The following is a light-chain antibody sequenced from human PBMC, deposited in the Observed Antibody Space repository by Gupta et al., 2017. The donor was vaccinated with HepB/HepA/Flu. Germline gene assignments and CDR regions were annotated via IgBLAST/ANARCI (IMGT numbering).Light chain of an antibody. CDR3: QQLNSIFT. J-gene: IGKJ3*01. V-gene: IGKV1-9*01. Sequence: EIQLTQSPSFLSASVGDRVTITCRASQGISSYLAWYQQKPGKAPKLLIYAASTLQSGVPSRFSGSGSGTEFTLTISSLQPEDFATYYCQQLNSIFTFGPGTKVDIK. CDR1: QGISSY. CDR2: AAS.